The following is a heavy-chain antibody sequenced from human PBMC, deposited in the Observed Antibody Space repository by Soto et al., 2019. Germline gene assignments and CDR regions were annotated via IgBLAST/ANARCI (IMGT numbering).Heavy chain of an antibody. D-gene: IGHD5-12*01. CDR2: ISSNGRNI. V-gene: IGHV3-48*02. Sequence: GGSLRLSCAASGFTFSTYSMNWVRQAPGKGLEWVSYISSNGRNIYYADSVKGRFTISRDNAQNSLFLQMGSLRDDDTAVYYCARGYSVYDWLVGRSQYLDLWGRGTLVTVSS. CDR1: GFTFSTYS. J-gene: IGHJ2*01. CDR3: ARGYSVYDWLVGRSQYLDL.